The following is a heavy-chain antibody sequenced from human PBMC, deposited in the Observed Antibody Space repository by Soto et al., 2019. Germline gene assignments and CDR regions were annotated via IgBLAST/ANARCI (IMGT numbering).Heavy chain of an antibody. Sequence: GASAKVSCKPSGGTFSSDAMTWVRQAPGQGLEWMGVIYPGDSDTRYSPSFQGQVTISADKFISTAYLQWSSLKASDTARYYCARQTNWAYYYGMDVWGQGATVKVSS. CDR1: GGTFSSDA. D-gene: IGHD7-27*01. CDR3: ARQTNWAYYYGMDV. V-gene: IGHV5-51*01. J-gene: IGHJ6*02. CDR2: IYPGDSDT.